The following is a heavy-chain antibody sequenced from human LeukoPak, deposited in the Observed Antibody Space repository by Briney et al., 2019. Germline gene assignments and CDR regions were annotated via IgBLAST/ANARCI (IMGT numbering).Heavy chain of an antibody. V-gene: IGHV3-30*18. D-gene: IGHD2-15*01. CDR2: ISYDGSNK. J-gene: IGHJ4*02. CDR1: GFTFSSYG. CDR3: AKDYCSGGSCYLDY. Sequence: GGSLRPSCAASGFTFSSYGMHWVRQAPGKGLEWVAVISYDGSNKYYADSVKGRFTISRDNSKNTLYLQMNSLRAEDTAVYYCAKDYCSGGSCYLDYWGQGTLVTVSS.